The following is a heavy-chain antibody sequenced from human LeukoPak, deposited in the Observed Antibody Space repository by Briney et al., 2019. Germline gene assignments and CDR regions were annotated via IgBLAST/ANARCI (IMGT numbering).Heavy chain of an antibody. V-gene: IGHV1-2*02. D-gene: IGHD6-13*01. J-gene: IGHJ3*02. Sequence: GASVKVSCKASGYTFTGYYMHWVRQAPGQGLEWMGWINPNSGGTNYAQKFQGRVTMTRDTSISTAYMELSRLRSDDTAVYYCARGILAAGLDAFDIWGQGTMVTVSS. CDR1: GYTFTGYY. CDR3: ARGILAAGLDAFDI. CDR2: INPNSGGT.